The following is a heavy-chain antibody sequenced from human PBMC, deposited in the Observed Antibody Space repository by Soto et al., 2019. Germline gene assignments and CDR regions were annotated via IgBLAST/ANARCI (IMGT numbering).Heavy chain of an antibody. CDR1: GYTFTNYD. D-gene: IGHD3-22*01. J-gene: IGHJ2*01. CDR2: MNPYSNNA. CDR3: ARGASYYYDKHGDYRNWYFDL. V-gene: IGHV1-8*01. Sequence: QAQLVQSGTEVKKPGASVEVSCQASGYTFTNYDIFWMRQATGEGLEWMGWMNPYSNNAGYAEKFQGRVTMTRYTSTSTAYMELSGLTSDATAVYYCARGASYYYDKHGDYRNWYFDLWGRGTLLRVSS.